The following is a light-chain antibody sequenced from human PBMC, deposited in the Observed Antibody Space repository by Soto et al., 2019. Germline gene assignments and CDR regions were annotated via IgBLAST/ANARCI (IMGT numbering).Light chain of an antibody. CDR1: SSVSSRD. V-gene: IGKV3-20*01. J-gene: IGKJ4*01. Sequence: TVLTQSPDTLSLSPGESATLSCRASSSVSSRDLAWYQQKPGQAPRLLMYGASNRSTGIPDRFGSSGSGTEFTLTISRLEPEDSAVYYCQQFGTSPLTFGGGTKVEIK. CDR2: GAS. CDR3: QQFGTSPLT.